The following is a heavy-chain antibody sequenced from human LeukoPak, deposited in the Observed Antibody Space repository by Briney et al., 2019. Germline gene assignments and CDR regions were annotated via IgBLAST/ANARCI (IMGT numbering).Heavy chain of an antibody. J-gene: IGHJ4*02. D-gene: IGHD2-2*02. CDR3: AKSSRYQPPYGSFDY. CDR2: ISWNSGSI. Sequence: GGSLRLSCAASGFTFDDYAMHWVRQVPGKGLEWVSGISWNSGSIAYADSVKGRFTISRDNAKNSLYLQMNSLRAEDMAFYYCAKSSRYQPPYGSFDYWGQGSLVTVSS. CDR1: GFTFDDYA. V-gene: IGHV3-9*03.